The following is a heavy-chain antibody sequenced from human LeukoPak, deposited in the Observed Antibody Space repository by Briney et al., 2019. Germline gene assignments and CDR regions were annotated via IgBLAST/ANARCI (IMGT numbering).Heavy chain of an antibody. CDR2: IYYSGST. CDR1: GGSISSSSYY. D-gene: IGHD6-13*01. J-gene: IGHJ4*02. Sequence: SETLSLTCTVSGGSISSSSYYWGWIRQPPGKGLEWIGSIYYSGSTYYNPSLKSRVTISVDTSKNQFSLKLSSVTAADTAVYYCARGSARYSSSWYGRHFDYWGQGTLVTVSS. CDR3: ARGSARYSSSWYGRHFDY. V-gene: IGHV4-39*07.